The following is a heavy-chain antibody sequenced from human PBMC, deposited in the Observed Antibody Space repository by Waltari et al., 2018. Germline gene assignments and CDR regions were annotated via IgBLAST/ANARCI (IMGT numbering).Heavy chain of an antibody. J-gene: IGHJ6*03. CDR3: ARNRYGEAMDV. D-gene: IGHD3-10*01. CDR2: IHYSGGT. Sequence: QVQLQESGPELLKPSDTLSLTCAVSGYSITSSEWWAWIRQPPGRGLEWVGYIHYSGGTTNSPSLTSRVTLSVDTSKNQFSLNLSSVTALDTAVYYCARNRYGEAMDVWGKGTTVSVSS. CDR1: GYSITSSEW. V-gene: IGHV4-28*06.